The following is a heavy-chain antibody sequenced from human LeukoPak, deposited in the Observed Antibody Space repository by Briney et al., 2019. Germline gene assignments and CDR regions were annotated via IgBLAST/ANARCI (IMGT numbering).Heavy chain of an antibody. CDR2: MNPNSGNT. Sequence: GASVKVSCKASGYTFTSYDINWVRQATGQGLEWMGWMNPNSGNTGYAQKFHGRVTMTRNTSISTAYMELSSLRSEDTAVYYCARQLGYCSDGSCYFDYWGQGTLVTVSS. V-gene: IGHV1-8*01. CDR1: GYTFTSYD. J-gene: IGHJ4*02. D-gene: IGHD2-15*01. CDR3: ARQLGYCSDGSCYFDY.